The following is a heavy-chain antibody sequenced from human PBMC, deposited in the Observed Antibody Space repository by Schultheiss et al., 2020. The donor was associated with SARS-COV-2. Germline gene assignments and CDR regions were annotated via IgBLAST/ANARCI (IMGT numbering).Heavy chain of an antibody. Sequence: SETLSLTCAVSGGSISSGGYSWSWIRQPPGKGLEWIGYIYYSGSAYYNPSLKSRVTISVDTSKNQFSLKLSSVTAADTAVYYCAREASYYDSSGYWPNFDYWGQGTLVTVSS. D-gene: IGHD3-22*01. J-gene: IGHJ4*02. CDR3: AREASYYDSSGYWPNFDY. CDR2: IYYSGSA. CDR1: GGSISSGGYS. V-gene: IGHV4-30-2*05.